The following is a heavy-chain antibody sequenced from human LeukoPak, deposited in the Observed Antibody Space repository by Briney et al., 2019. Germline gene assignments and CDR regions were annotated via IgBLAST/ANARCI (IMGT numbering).Heavy chain of an antibody. CDR1: GGSFSGYY. V-gene: IGHV4-34*01. D-gene: IGHD6-19*01. Sequence: SETLSLTCAVYGGSFSGYYWSWIRQPPGKGLEWIGEINHSGSTNYNPSLKSRVTVSVDTSKNQFSLKLSSVTAADTAVYYCARGPNGLQWLVRRDWFDPWGQGTLVTVSS. CDR3: ARGPNGLQWLVRRDWFDP. CDR2: INHSGST. J-gene: IGHJ5*02.